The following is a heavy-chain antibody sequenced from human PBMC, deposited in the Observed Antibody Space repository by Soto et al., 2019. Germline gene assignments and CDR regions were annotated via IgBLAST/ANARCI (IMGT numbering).Heavy chain of an antibody. CDR1: GFTFRSYS. CDR3: ARSLTFSTGWPIFDY. CDR2: ISGSSTTM. Sequence: GGSLRLSCAASGFTFRSYSMNWVRRAPGKGLEWVSYISGSSTTMNYADSVKGRFTISRDNAKNSLYLQMNTLGAEDTAVYYCARSLTFSTGWPIFDYWGQGTLVTVSS. D-gene: IGHD2-8*02. V-gene: IGHV3-48*01. J-gene: IGHJ4*02.